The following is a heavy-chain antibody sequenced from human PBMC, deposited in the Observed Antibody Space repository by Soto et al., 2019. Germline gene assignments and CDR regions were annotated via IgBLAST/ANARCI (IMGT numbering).Heavy chain of an antibody. CDR1: GFTFRSYS. Sequence: EVQLVESGGGLVQPGGSLRLSCTASGFTFRSYSMNWVRQAPGKGLEGVSYISSSSRAIYYADSVKGRFTVSRDNAKNSLYLQMNSLRAEDTAVYYCARDQGNYCDSSSPNDAFDLWGQGTMVTVSS. V-gene: IGHV3-48*01. CDR3: ARDQGNYCDSSSPNDAFDL. J-gene: IGHJ3*01. CDR2: ISSSSRAI. D-gene: IGHD3-22*01.